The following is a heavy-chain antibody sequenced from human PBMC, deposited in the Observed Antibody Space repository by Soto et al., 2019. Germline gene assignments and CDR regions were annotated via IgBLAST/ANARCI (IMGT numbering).Heavy chain of an antibody. V-gene: IGHV3-30-3*01. CDR1: GFTFSSYA. Sequence: QVQLVESGGGVVQPGRSLRLSCAASGFTFSSYAMHWVRQAPGKGLEWVAVISYDGSNKYYADSVKGRFTISRDNSKNTLYLQMNSLRAEDTAVYYCPRDRIYSSSWYDYWGQGTLVTVSS. D-gene: IGHD6-13*01. J-gene: IGHJ4*02. CDR2: ISYDGSNK. CDR3: PRDRIYSSSWYDY.